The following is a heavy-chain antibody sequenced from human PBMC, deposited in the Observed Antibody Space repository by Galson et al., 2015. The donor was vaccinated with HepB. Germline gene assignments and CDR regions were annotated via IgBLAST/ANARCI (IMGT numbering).Heavy chain of an antibody. CDR1: GFSFSSYS. V-gene: IGHV3-48*02. CDR3: ARDDPDSGSYYPTY. Sequence: SLRLSCAASGFSFSSYSMNWVRQAPGKGLEWVSYISSSSSTVYYTDSVKGRFTISRDNAKNSLYLQMNSLRDEDTAVYYCARDDPDSGSYYPTYWGQGTLVTVSS. D-gene: IGHD1-26*01. CDR2: ISSSSSTV. J-gene: IGHJ4*02.